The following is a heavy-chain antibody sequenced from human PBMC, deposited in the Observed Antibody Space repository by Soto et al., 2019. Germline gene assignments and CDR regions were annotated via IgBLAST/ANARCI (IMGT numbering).Heavy chain of an antibody. J-gene: IGHJ4*02. CDR1: GFTFSSYW. V-gene: IGHV3-7*03. CDR3: AKALAAGWYYFDY. Sequence: GGSLRLSCAASGFTFSSYWMSWVRQAPGKGLEWVANIKQDGSEKYYVDSVKDRFTISRDNAKNSLYLQMNSLRAEDTALYYCAKALAAGWYYFDYWGQGTLVTVSS. CDR2: IKQDGSEK. D-gene: IGHD6-19*01.